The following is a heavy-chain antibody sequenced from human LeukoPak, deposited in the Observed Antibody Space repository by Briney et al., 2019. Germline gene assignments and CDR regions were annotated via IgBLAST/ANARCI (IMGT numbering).Heavy chain of an antibody. Sequence: GGSLRLSCAASGFTFDDYAMHWVRQAPGKGLEWVSGISWNSGSIGYADSVKGRFTISRDNAKNSLYLQMNSLGAEDTAVYYCAKYSSSSSRYYGMDVWGQGTTVTVSS. J-gene: IGHJ6*02. CDR1: GFTFDDYA. CDR2: ISWNSGSI. D-gene: IGHD6-6*01. CDR3: AKYSSSSSRYYGMDV. V-gene: IGHV3-9*01.